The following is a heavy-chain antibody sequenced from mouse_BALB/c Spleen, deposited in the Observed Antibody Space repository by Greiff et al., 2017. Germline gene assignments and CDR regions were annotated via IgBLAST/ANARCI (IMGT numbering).Heavy chain of an antibody. V-gene: IGHV6-6*02. CDR3: TQDSSGYYAMDY. D-gene: IGHD3-2*01. CDR1: GFTFSNYW. Sequence: EVKLMESGGGLVQPGGSMKLSCVASGFTFSNYWMNWVRQSPEKGLEWVAEIRLKSNNYATHYAESVKGRFTISRDDSKSSVYLQMNNLRAEDTGIYYCTQDSSGYYAMDYWGQGTSVTVSS. J-gene: IGHJ4*01. CDR2: IRLKSNNYAT.